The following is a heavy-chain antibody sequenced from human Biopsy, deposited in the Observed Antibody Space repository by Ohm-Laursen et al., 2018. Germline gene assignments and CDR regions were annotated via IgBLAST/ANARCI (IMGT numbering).Heavy chain of an antibody. CDR3: ARGLSSGWYGYFDV. J-gene: IGHJ2*01. D-gene: IGHD6-19*01. CDR1: GFTFGHYA. CDR2: IWYDGTNE. Sequence: LRLSCAASGFTFGHYAMHWVRQAPGKGLEWISLIWYDGTNEDYADSVKGRFTISRDNSKNTLYLQINTLTLEDTAFYYCARGLSSGWYGYFDVWGRGTLVTVSS. V-gene: IGHV3-33*04.